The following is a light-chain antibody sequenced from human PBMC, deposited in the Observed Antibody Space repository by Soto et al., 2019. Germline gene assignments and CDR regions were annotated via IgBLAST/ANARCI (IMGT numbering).Light chain of an antibody. V-gene: IGLV2-11*01. CDR2: DVS. CDR1: SGDVGGYNY. CDR3: CSYAGNYTLL. Sequence: QSALTQPRSVSGSPGQSVTISCTGTSGDVGGYNYVSWYQQHPGKAPKLMIYDVSKRPSGVPDRFSGSKSGNTASVAISGLQAEDEADYYCCSYAGNYTLLFGGGTKLTVL. J-gene: IGLJ2*01.